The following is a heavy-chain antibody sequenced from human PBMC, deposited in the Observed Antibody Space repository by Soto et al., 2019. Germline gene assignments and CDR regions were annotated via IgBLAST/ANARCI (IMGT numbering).Heavy chain of an antibody. CDR1: GDSIRNSYY. V-gene: IGHV4-59*12. Sequence: KASETLSLTCTVSGDSIRNSYYWNWIRQPPGKGLDWIGYIYYSGITYYNPSLKSRVTMSVDPSKNQFSLTLTSVTATDTAVYYCARPRHVYSTSGAFDIWGQGTMVTVS. J-gene: IGHJ3*02. D-gene: IGHD2-2*01. CDR3: ARPRHVYSTSGAFDI. CDR2: IYYSGIT.